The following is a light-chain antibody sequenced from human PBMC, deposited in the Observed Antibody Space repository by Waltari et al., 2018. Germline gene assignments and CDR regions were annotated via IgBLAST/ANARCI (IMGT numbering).Light chain of an antibody. CDR1: QGITNS. J-gene: IGKJ1*01. CDR3: QQYYTTPT. Sequence: DIQMSQSPSSLSASVGDKVTITCRASQGITNSLAWYQQKPGKAPKVLLYAASRLESGVPSRFGGSGSGTDYTLTISSLQPEDFATYYCQQYYTTPTFGHGTKVEIK. V-gene: IGKV1-NL1*01. CDR2: AAS.